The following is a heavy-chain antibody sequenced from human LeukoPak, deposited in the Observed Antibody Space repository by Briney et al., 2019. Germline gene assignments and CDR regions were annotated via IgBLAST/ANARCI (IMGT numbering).Heavy chain of an antibody. CDR3: ARGGYYGSGRYYFDS. CDR2: IKSDGSNT. D-gene: IGHD3-3*01. CDR1: GFTFSSYW. Sequence: AGGSLRLSCAASGFTFSSYWMHWVRHAPGKGLVWVSRIKSDGSNTNYADSVKGRFTISRDNAKNTLHLQMNSLRAEDTAVYYCARGGYYGSGRYYFDSWGQGTLVTVSS. V-gene: IGHV3-74*01. J-gene: IGHJ4*02.